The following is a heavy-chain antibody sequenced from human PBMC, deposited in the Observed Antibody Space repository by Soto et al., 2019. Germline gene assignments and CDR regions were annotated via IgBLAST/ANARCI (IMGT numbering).Heavy chain of an antibody. D-gene: IGHD4-17*01. CDR2: ISGSGGNT. Sequence: EVQLLESGGGLVQPGGSLRLSCAASGFTFSSYAMSWVRQAPGKGLEWVSTISGSGGNTYYADSVKGRFTISRDNSKNSLYLQMNGMRAEDTAVYYCAKDGVDYVFFDLWGRGTLVTVSS. CDR3: AKDGVDYVFFDL. V-gene: IGHV3-23*01. CDR1: GFTFSSYA. J-gene: IGHJ2*01.